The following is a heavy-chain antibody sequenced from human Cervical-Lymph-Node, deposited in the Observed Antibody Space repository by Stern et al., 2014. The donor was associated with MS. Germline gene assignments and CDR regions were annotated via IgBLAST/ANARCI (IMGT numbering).Heavy chain of an antibody. J-gene: IGHJ6*02. CDR2: IYTSGST. Sequence: VHLVESGPGLVKPSQTLSLTCTVSGGSISSGSYYWSWIRQPAGKGLEWIGRIYTSGSTNYNPSLKSRVTISVDTSKHQFSPKLSSVTAADTAVYYCARDGGYSYGDGYYYYGMDVWGQGTTVTVSS. V-gene: IGHV4-61*02. CDR1: GGSISSGSYY. D-gene: IGHD5-18*01. CDR3: ARDGGYSYGDGYYYYGMDV.